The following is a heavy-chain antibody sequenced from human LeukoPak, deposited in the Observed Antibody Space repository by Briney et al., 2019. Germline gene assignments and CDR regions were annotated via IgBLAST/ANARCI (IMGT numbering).Heavy chain of an antibody. J-gene: IGHJ2*01. D-gene: IGHD5-18*01. CDR2: INSDGSST. Sequence: GGSLRLSCAASGFTFSSYWMHWVRQAPGKGLVWVSRINSDGSSTSYADSVKGRFTISRDNAKNTLYLQMNSLRAEDTAVYYCARDPGYSYGYSWYFDLWGRGTLVTVSS. CDR1: GFTFSSYW. V-gene: IGHV3-74*01. CDR3: ARDPGYSYGYSWYFDL.